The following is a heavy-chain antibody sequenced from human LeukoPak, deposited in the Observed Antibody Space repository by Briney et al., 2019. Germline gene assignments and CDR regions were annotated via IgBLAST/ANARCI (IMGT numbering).Heavy chain of an antibody. J-gene: IGHJ4*02. CDR2: IGIDSGNK. CDR1: GFPYIEYS. D-gene: IGHD1-1*01. CDR3: ARDHNYAFDN. Sequence: GGSLRLFCTASGFPYIEYSMNWGRHAPGKGLEESLYIGIDSGNKKYADSVRGRFTISADKAKNSLHLQMYSLRVEDTAVYYCARDHNYAFDNWGQGTLVSVAS. V-gene: IGHV3-48*01.